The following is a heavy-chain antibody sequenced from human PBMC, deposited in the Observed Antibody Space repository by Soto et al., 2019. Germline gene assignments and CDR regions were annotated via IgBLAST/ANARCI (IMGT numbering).Heavy chain of an antibody. CDR1: HGSVSSGTYS. CDR3: ARGHYYYGMDV. CDR2: IYYSGTT. Sequence: PSETLSLTCTVSHGSVSSGTYSWSWVRQPPGKGLEWIGYIYYSGTTYYTPSLKSRLTMSMDRANDHFSLNLTSVTAADTAVYFCARGHYYYGMDVWGQGITVTVSS. J-gene: IGHJ6*02. V-gene: IGHV4-30-2*01.